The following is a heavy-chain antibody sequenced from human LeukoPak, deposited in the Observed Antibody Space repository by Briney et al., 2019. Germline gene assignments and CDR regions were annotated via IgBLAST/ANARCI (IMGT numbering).Heavy chain of an antibody. CDR2: IYYSGST. D-gene: IGHD2-2*02. V-gene: IGHV4-31*03. J-gene: IGHJ5*02. CDR3: ARALVVVPAAILWWFDP. Sequence: PSETLSLTCTVSGGSISSGGYYWSWIRQHPGKGPEWIVYIYYSGSTYYNPSLKSRVTISVDTSKNQFSLKLSSVTAADTAVYYCARALVVVPAAILWWFDPWGQGTLVTVSS. CDR1: GGSISSGGYY.